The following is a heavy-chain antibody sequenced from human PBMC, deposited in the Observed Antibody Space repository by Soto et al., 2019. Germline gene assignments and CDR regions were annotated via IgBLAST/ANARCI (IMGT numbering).Heavy chain of an antibody. CDR2: TIPMFATA. V-gene: IGHV1-69*13. Sequence: SVEVSCKASGGSFSNYIFAWVRQAPGQGLEWMGGTIPMFATAQYAQKLQGRVTITADESTSTVYMDLTSLTSDDTAVYYCARGIFGQQSPVGFDTSGKGTLLTVSS. D-gene: IGHD3-16*01. CDR1: GGSFSNYI. J-gene: IGHJ4*02. CDR3: ARGIFGQQSPVGFDT.